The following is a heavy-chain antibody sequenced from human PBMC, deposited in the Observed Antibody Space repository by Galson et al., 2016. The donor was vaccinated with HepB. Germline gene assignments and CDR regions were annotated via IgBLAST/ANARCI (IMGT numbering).Heavy chain of an antibody. Sequence: QSGADAKKPGESLQISCKTSGSTFTSYWIGWVRQAPGKGLEWVGTIYPGDSETRYSPTLQGQVTISADKSIKTAYLRWSSLKASDPAKYLCTIISGGEQKVVNKAFDIWGQGTVPTVAS. CDR1: GSTFTSYW. J-gene: IGHJ3*02. V-gene: IGHV5-51*01. D-gene: IGHD3-22*01. CDR3: TIISGGEQKVVNKAFDI. CDR2: IYPGDSET.